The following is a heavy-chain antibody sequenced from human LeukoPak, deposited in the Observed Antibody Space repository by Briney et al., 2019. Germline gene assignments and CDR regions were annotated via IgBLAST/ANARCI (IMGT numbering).Heavy chain of an antibody. J-gene: IGHJ3*02. D-gene: IGHD2-21*02. V-gene: IGHV3-66*01. CDR2: IYSGGST. CDR1: GFTVSSNY. CDR3: ARTDSDAFDI. Sequence: GGSLRLSCAASGFTVSSNYMSWVRQAPGKGLEWVSVIYSGGSTYYSDSVKGRFTISRDNSKNTLYLQMNSLRAEDTAMYYCARTDSDAFDIWGQGTMVTVSS.